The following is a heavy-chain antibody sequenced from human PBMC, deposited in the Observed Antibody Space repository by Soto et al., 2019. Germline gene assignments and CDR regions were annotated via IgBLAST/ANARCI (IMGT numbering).Heavy chain of an antibody. Sequence: EVQLVESGGGLEQPGRSLRLSCAASGFTFDDYAMFWVRQAPGKGLEWVSGIDWNSGRTGYADSVKGRFTISRDNAKNSHHLQMNSLRAEDTAWYYSEKGTRALNAYRGSGRFDYWGQGTLVSVTS. CDR3: EKGTRALNAYRGSGRFDY. CDR2: IDWNSGRT. CDR1: GFTFDDYA. D-gene: IGHD5-12*01. J-gene: IGHJ4*02. V-gene: IGHV3-9*01.